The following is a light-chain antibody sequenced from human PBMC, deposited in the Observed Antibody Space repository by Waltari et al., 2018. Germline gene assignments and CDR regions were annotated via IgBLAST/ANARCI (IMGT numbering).Light chain of an antibody. J-gene: IGKJ1*01. CDR2: RAS. CDR1: QSVGNSR. Sequence: EIVLTQSPGTASLSPGERVTLSCRASQSVGNSRLAWFQQKPGQAPRLVIYRASRRATGIPDRFSGSGSGTDFSLTISRLEPEDFAVYYCQQHGTLPATFGQGTKVEIK. CDR3: QQHGTLPAT. V-gene: IGKV3-20*01.